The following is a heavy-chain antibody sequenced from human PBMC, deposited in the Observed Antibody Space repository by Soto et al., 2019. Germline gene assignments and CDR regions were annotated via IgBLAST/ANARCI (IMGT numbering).Heavy chain of an antibody. V-gene: IGHV3-23*01. J-gene: IGHJ4*01. CDR3: AFKGTFRSHY. D-gene: IGHD3-16*02. CDR2: ISTSGDRP. CDR1: GFTFSGYA. Sequence: HPGGSLRLSCAGSGFTFSGYAMTWVRQAPGKGLEWVSVISTSGDRPDYADSVKGRFTISRDNSKNMLYLQMNSLRVEDTAIYYCAFKGTFRSHYWGHGTPVTVSS.